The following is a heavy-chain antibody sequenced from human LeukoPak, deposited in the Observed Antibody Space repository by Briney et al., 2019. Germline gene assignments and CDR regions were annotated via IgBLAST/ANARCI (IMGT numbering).Heavy chain of an antibody. CDR2: IWYDGSNK. D-gene: IGHD3-22*01. CDR1: GFTFSSYG. CDR3: ARDLYYYDSSGYFLWDYYYYYGMDV. Sequence: PGRSLRLSCAASGFTFSSYGMHWVRQAPGKGLEWVAVIWYDGSNKYYADSVKGRFTISRDNSKNTLYLQMNSLRAEDTAVYYCARDLYYYDSSGYFLWDYYYYYGMDVWGQGTTVTVSS. J-gene: IGHJ6*02. V-gene: IGHV3-33*01.